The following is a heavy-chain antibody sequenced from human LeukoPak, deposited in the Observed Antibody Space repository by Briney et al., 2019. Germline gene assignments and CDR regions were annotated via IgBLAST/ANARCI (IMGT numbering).Heavy chain of an antibody. CDR3: ARVTRFLEWLFNGGAFDI. V-gene: IGHV4-31*03. CDR1: GGSISSGGYY. Sequence: MSSQTLSLTCTVSGGSISSGGYYWSWIRQHPGKGLEWIGYIYYSGSTYYNPSLKSRVTISVDTSKNQFSLKLSSVTAADTAVYYCARVTRFLEWLFNGGAFDIWGQGTMVTVSS. CDR2: IYYSGST. D-gene: IGHD3-3*01. J-gene: IGHJ3*02.